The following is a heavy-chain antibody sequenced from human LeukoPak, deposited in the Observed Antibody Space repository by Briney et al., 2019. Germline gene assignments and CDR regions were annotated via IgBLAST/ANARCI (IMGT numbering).Heavy chain of an antibody. CDR3: ARTRGSNWGSDN. CDR2: INSDGSST. CDR1: GFTLSSYW. J-gene: IGHJ4*02. Sequence: GGSLRLSCAASGFTLSSYWMHWFRQVPGKGLVWVSRINSDGSSTSYADSVKGRFTISRDNAKNTLYLQMNSLRAEDTSVYFCARTRGSNWGSDNWGQGTLVTVSS. D-gene: IGHD7-27*01. V-gene: IGHV3-74*01.